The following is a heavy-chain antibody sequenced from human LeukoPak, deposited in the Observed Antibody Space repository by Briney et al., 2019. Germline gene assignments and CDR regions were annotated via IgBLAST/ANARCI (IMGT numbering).Heavy chain of an antibody. CDR2: INYSGTT. Sequence: PSETLSLTCTVSGGSISSSSYYWGWIRQPPGKGLEWIGYINYSGTTYYNPSLRSRLTVSIDTSKNQYSLKLSSVTAADTAVYYCARRYCSSTSCYLSDYWGQGTLVTVSS. CDR3: ARRYCSSTSCYLSDY. J-gene: IGHJ4*02. CDR1: GGSISSSSYY. V-gene: IGHV4-30-4*08. D-gene: IGHD2-2*01.